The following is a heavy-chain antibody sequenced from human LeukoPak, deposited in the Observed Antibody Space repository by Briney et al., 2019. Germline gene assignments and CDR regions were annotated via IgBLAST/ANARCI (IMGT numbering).Heavy chain of an antibody. J-gene: IGHJ4*02. CDR3: ASPLAVAGPPDY. D-gene: IGHD6-19*01. CDR2: ISHSGST. V-gene: IGHV4-38-2*01. CDR1: GYSITSGYY. Sequence: PSETLSLTCAVSGYSITSGYYWGWIRQPPGKGLEWIGSISHSGSTNYNPSLKSRVTISVDTSKNQSSMKLSTVTTSDPAVDYCASPLAVAGPPDYWGQGNRVIVT.